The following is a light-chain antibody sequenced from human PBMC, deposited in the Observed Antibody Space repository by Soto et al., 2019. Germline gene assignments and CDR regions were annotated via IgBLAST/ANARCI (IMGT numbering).Light chain of an antibody. V-gene: IGLV2-14*01. CDR3: SSHPGSSTVPYV. Sequence: QSVLTQPASVSGSPGQSITISCTGTSSDIGAYNYVSWYQQHPGKAPKLMIHDVSNRPSGVSSRFSGSKSGNTASLSISGLQAEDEADYYCSSHPGSSTVPYVFATGTKVTVL. J-gene: IGLJ1*01. CDR1: SSDIGAYNY. CDR2: DVS.